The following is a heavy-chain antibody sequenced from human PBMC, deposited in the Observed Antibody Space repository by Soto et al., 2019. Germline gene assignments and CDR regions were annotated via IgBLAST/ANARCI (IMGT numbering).Heavy chain of an antibody. CDR1: GYTFTGYY. CDR3: ARDTGGYDYGGDFTHGAFDI. J-gene: IGHJ3*02. CDR2: INPNSGGT. V-gene: IGHV1-2*04. D-gene: IGHD5-12*01. Sequence: ASVKVSCKASGYTFTGYYMHWVRQAPGQGLEWMGWINPNSGGTNYAQKFQGWVTMTRDTSISTAYMELSRLRSDDTAVYYCARDTGGYDYGGDFTHGAFDIWGQGTMVTVSS.